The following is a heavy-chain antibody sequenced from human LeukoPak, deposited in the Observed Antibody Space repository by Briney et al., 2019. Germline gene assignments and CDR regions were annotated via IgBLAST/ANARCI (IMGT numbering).Heavy chain of an antibody. CDR3: AKEAPYYYGSGSYYPPFDY. J-gene: IGHJ4*02. CDR1: GFTFSSYW. CDR2: INSDGSST. V-gene: IGHV3-74*01. Sequence: PGGSLRLSCAASGFTFSSYWMHWVRQAPGKGLVWVSRINSDGSSTSYADSVKGRFTISRDNSKNTPYLQMNSLRAEDTAVYYCAKEAPYYYGSGSYYPPFDYWGQGTLVTVSS. D-gene: IGHD3-10*01.